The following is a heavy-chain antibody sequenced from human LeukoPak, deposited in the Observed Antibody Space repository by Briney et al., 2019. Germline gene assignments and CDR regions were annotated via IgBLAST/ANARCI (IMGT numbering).Heavy chain of an antibody. J-gene: IGHJ4*02. V-gene: IGHV3-48*03. D-gene: IGHD3-16*02. CDR1: GFTFSSYE. Sequence: PGGPLRLSCAASGFTFSSYEMNWVRQAPGKGLEWVSSIPSSCSTKYYADSVKGRFTISRDNAKNSLYLQMISLRAEDTALYYCARVDGFIDYWGQGTLVTVSS. CDR3: ARVDGFIDY. CDR2: IPSSCSTK.